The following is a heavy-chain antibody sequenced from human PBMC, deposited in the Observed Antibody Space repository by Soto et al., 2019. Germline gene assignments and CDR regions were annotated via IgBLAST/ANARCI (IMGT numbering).Heavy chain of an antibody. CDR2: IIPILGIA. D-gene: IGHD1-1*01. V-gene: IGHV1-69*02. CDR1: GGTFSSYT. J-gene: IGHJ6*02. CDR3: ASAGGLSYYYYGMDV. Sequence: QVQLVQSGAEVKKPGSSVKVSCKASGGTFSSYTISWVRQAPGQGLEWMGRIIPILGIANYAQKFQGRVTIXXDXSXSTAYMELSSLRSEDTAVYYCASAGGLSYYYYGMDVWGQGTTVTVSS.